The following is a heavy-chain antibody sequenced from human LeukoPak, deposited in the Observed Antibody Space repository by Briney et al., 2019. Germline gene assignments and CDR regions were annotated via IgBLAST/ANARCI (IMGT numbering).Heavy chain of an antibody. V-gene: IGHV3-30*02. J-gene: IGHJ4*02. D-gene: IGHD6-19*01. CDR2: IRYDGSNT. CDR3: ALSQGIAVEEGDY. CDR1: EFTFSSYA. Sequence: PGGSLRLSCAASEFTFSSYAMHWVRQAPDKGLEWVAFIRYDGSNTYYADSVKGRFTISRDNSKNTLYLQMNSLRAEDTAVYYCALSQGIAVEEGDYWGQGTLVTVSS.